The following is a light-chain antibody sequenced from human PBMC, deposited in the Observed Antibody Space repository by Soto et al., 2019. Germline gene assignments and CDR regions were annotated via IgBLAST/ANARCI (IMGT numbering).Light chain of an antibody. CDR3: QQYENLPLI. Sequence: DIRMTQSPSSLSASVGDRVAITCRASQDISKYLNWYQQKPGKAPKLLTFGASDLETGVPSRFSGSGSGRDFTLTITSLQPEDIGTYYCQQYENLPLIFGGGTKVEI. V-gene: IGKV1-33*01. CDR2: GAS. CDR1: QDISKY. J-gene: IGKJ4*01.